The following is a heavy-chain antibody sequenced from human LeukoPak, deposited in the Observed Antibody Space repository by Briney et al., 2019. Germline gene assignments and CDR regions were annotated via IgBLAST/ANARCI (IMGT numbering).Heavy chain of an antibody. Sequence: SQTLSLTCTVSGGSISSGGYYWSWIRQHPGKGLEWIGYIYYSGSTYYNPSLKSRVTISVDTSKNQLSLKLSSVTAADTAVYYCARAINWGLDYYFDYWGQGTLVTVSS. J-gene: IGHJ4*02. CDR2: IYYSGST. V-gene: IGHV4-31*03. D-gene: IGHD7-27*01. CDR3: ARAINWGLDYYFDY. CDR1: GGSISSGGYY.